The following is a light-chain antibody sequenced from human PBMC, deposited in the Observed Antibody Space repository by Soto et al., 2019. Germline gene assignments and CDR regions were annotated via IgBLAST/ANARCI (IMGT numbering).Light chain of an antibody. CDR3: QQYGSSPWK. CDR1: QSVSSSY. Sequence: EILLTQSPGTLSLSPGERATLSCRASQSVSSSYLGWYQQKPGQAPRLLIYGTSSRATGIPDRFSGSGSGTDFTLTISRLEPEDFAVYYCQQYGSSPWKFGQGTKV. CDR2: GTS. J-gene: IGKJ1*01. V-gene: IGKV3-20*01.